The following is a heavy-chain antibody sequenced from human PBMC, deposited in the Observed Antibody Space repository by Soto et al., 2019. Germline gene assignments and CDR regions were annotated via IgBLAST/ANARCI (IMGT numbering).Heavy chain of an antibody. CDR1: EYTFTNYW. Sequence: GESLKISCSGPEYTFTNYWIGWVRQMPGKGLEWMGIIYPGDSDTRYSPSFQGQVTISADKSISTAYLQWSSLKASDTAMYYCARLDCSGGSCPFYYYYGMDVWGQGTTVTVSS. CDR3: ARLDCSGGSCPFYYYYGMDV. V-gene: IGHV5-51*01. J-gene: IGHJ6*02. CDR2: IYPGDSDT. D-gene: IGHD2-15*01.